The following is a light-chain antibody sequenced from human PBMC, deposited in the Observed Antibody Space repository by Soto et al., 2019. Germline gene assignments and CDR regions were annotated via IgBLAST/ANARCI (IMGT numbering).Light chain of an antibody. CDR1: QSISYF. CDR2: DAS. J-gene: IGKJ2*01. V-gene: IGKV3-11*01. CDR3: QQRTDWPHT. Sequence: EIVLTQSPATLSLSPGERATLSCRASQSISYFLAWYQQKPGQAPRLLIYDASNRATGIPGRFSGSGSGTDFTLTISSLEPEDFAVYYCQQRTDWPHTFGQGTKLEIK.